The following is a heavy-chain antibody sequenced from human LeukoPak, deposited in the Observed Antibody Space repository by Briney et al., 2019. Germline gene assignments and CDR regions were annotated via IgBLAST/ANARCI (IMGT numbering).Heavy chain of an antibody. J-gene: IGHJ6*03. V-gene: IGHV4-59*01. D-gene: IGHD6-13*01. Sequence: SETLSLTCTVPGGSISSYYWSWIRQTPGKGLEWIGYIYYSGSTNYNPSLKSRVTISVDTSKNQFSLKLSSVTAADTAVYYCARGGMAAAGVYYYMDVWGKGTTVTVSS. CDR1: GGSISSYY. CDR3: ARGGMAAAGVYYYMDV. CDR2: IYYSGST.